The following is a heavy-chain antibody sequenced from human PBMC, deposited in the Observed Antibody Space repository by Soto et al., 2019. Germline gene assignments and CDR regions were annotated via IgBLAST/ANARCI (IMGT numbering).Heavy chain of an antibody. CDR2: VYYTGST. CDR1: GGSISGSY. J-gene: IGHJ4*02. CDR3: ARSVAVPGAHIDY. V-gene: IGHV4-59*01. Sequence: PSETLSLTCSVSGGSISGSYCSWLRQSPGKGLEWLGYVYYTGSTNYSPSLRSRVSISVDTSKNEFSLRLSSVTAADTAVYFCARSVAVPGAHIDYWGQGTQVTVSS. D-gene: IGHD6-19*01.